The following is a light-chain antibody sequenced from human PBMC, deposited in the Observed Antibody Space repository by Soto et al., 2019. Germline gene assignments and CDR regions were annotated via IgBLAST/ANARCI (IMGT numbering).Light chain of an antibody. V-gene: IGKV1-39*01. CDR3: QQNYGTPLT. Sequence: DIRMTQSPSSLSASVGDRVTITCRASQSIRTYLSWYQQKPGKAPNLLIYSASSLQSGVPSRFSGSGSGTDFTLTISSLQPEDFAAYYCQQNYGTPLTFGGGTKVEIK. J-gene: IGKJ4*01. CDR1: QSIRTY. CDR2: SAS.